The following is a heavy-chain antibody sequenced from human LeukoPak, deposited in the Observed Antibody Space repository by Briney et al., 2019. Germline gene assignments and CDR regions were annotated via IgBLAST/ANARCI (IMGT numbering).Heavy chain of an antibody. Sequence: GGSLRLSWAASGFTFSSYAMGWVRLAPGKWLEWVSSSSSGGTYVDYADSVKGRFTISRDNAKNSLYLQMNSLRAEDTAVFYCARDPGYSNSPYYLDYWGQGTLVTVSS. CDR2: SSSGGTYV. V-gene: IGHV3-21*01. CDR1: GFTFSSYA. CDR3: ARDPGYSNSPYYLDY. D-gene: IGHD5-12*01. J-gene: IGHJ4*02.